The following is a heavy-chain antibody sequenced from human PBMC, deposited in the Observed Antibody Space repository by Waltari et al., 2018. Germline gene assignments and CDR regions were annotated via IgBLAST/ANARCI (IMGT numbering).Heavy chain of an antibody. Sequence: EVQLVESGGGLVQPGGSLRLSCAGSGFSFNNYWMSWLRQAPGKGLEVVAHIKQDGSEIYYVDSVKGRFSISRDNAKKSLYLQMNSLRGDDTAVFYCVTWGDLGNFWGQGTLVTVSA. V-gene: IGHV3-7*01. CDR2: IKQDGSEI. CDR3: VTWGDLGNF. D-gene: IGHD7-27*01. J-gene: IGHJ4*02. CDR1: GFSFNNYW.